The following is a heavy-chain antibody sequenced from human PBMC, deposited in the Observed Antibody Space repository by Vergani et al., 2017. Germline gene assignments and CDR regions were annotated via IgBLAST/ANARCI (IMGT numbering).Heavy chain of an antibody. J-gene: IGHJ3*02. V-gene: IGHV3-48*02. CDR3: ARSKSGYSYCWWGVDAFDI. CDR1: GFTFSSYS. Sequence: EVQLVESGGGLVQPGGSLRLSCAASGFTFSSYSMNWVRQAPGKGLEWVSYISSSSSTIYYADSVKGRFTISRDNAKNSLYLQMNSLRDEDTAVYYCARSKSGYSYCWWGVDAFDIWGQGTMVTVSS. CDR2: ISSSSSTI. D-gene: IGHD5-18*01.